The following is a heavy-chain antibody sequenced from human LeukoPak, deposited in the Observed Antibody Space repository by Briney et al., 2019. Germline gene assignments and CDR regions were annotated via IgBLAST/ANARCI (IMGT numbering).Heavy chain of an antibody. V-gene: IGHV4-34*01. J-gene: IGHJ4*02. Sequence: SETLSLTCAVYGGSFSGYYWSWIRQSPGRGLEWIGEINHSGSTNYNPSLESRVTISVDMSKNQFSLKLSSVTAADTAMYYCARAGYTISYYSLDYWGQGTLVTVSS. D-gene: IGHD1-26*01. CDR1: GGSFSGYY. CDR2: INHSGST. CDR3: ARAGYTISYYSLDY.